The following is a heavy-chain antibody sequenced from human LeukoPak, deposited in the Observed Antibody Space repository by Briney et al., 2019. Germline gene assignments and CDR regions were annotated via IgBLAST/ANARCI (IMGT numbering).Heavy chain of an antibody. CDR1: GGSISSGSYY. Sequence: PSETLSLTCTVSGGSISSGSYYWSWIRQPAGKGLEWIGRIYTSGSTNYNPSLKSRVTISVDTSKNQFSLKLSSVTAADTAVYYCARAQWLPPLGFDPWGQGTLVTVSS. D-gene: IGHD6-19*01. CDR2: IYTSGST. J-gene: IGHJ5*02. V-gene: IGHV4-61*02. CDR3: ARAQWLPPLGFDP.